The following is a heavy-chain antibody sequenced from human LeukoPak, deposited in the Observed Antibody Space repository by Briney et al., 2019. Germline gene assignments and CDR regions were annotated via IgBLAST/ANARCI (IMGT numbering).Heavy chain of an antibody. CDR2: ISSSSSTI. CDR1: GFTFSSYS. Sequence: GGSLRLSCAASGFTFSSYSMNWVRQAPGKGLEWVSYISSSSSTIYCADSVKGRFTISRDNAKNSLYLQMNSLRAEDTAVYYCARDLGSLGYCSSTSCPGPFDYWGQGTLVTVSS. J-gene: IGHJ4*02. V-gene: IGHV3-48*04. CDR3: ARDLGSLGYCSSTSCPGPFDY. D-gene: IGHD2-2*01.